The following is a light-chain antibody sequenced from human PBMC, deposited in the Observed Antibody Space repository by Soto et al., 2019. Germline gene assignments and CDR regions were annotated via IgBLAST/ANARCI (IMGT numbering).Light chain of an antibody. J-gene: IGKJ1*01. CDR2: GAS. CDR1: QSVSSSY. V-gene: IGKV3-20*01. Sequence: EIVLTQSPGTLSLSPGERATLSCRASQSVSSSYLAWYQQKPGQAPRHLIYGASSRATGIPDRFSGSGSGTDFTLTISKLEPEDFAVYYCQQYGSSPRTFGQGTKVEI. CDR3: QQYGSSPRT.